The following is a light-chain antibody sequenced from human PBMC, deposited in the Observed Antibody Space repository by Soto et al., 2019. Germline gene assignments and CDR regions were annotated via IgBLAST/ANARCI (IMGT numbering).Light chain of an antibody. J-gene: IGKJ1*01. CDR1: QSVSSTY. V-gene: IGKV3-20*01. CDR2: GAS. Sequence: EIVLTQSPGTLSLSPGERATLSGRASQSVSSTYLIWYQQKPGQAPRLLIYGASNRATGIPDRFSGSGSGTDFTLTISRLEPEDFAVYYCQQYGSSGTFGQGTKVDI. CDR3: QQYGSSGT.